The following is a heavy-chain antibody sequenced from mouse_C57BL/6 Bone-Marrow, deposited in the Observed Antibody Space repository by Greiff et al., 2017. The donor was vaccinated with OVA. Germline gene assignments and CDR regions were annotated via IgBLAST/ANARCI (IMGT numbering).Heavy chain of an antibody. J-gene: IGHJ4*01. CDR1: GYTFTDYE. D-gene: IGHD2-5*01. CDR2: IDPETGGT. CDR3: TRGYSNYYDMDY. V-gene: IGHV1-15*01. Sequence: VLLVESGAELVRPGASVTLSCKASGYTFTDYEMHWVKQTPVHGLEWIGAIDPETGGTAYNQKFKGKAILTADKSSSTAYMELRSLTSEDSAVDYCTRGYSNYYDMDYWGQGTSVTVTS.